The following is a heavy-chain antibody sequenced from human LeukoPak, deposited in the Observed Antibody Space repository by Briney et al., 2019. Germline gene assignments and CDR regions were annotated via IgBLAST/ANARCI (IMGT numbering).Heavy chain of an antibody. D-gene: IGHD6-19*01. CDR1: GSTFSSYW. Sequence: PGGSLRLSCAASGSTFSSYWMSWVRQAPGKGLEWVANIKQDGSEKYYVDSVKGRFTISRDNTKNSLYLQMNSLRAEDTAVYYCARTGIAVAGKGSPKGDYFDYWGQGTLVTVSS. CDR3: ARTGIAVAGKGSPKGDYFDY. J-gene: IGHJ4*02. CDR2: IKQDGSEK. V-gene: IGHV3-7*01.